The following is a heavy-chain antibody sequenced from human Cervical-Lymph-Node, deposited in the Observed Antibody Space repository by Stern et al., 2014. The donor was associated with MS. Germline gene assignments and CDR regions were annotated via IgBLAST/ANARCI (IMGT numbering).Heavy chain of an antibody. J-gene: IGHJ4*02. V-gene: IGHV1-8*01. CDR1: GYTFTNYD. Sequence: VQLVESGAEVKKPGASVKVSCKTSGYTFTNYDINWVRQATGQGLEWMGWMNPNSGNTGYSQKFQGRVTLTRDTSISTAYMELTFLTSDDTAVYYCARADYGDYDYWGQGTLVTVSS. CDR3: ARADYGDYDY. CDR2: MNPNSGNT. D-gene: IGHD4-17*01.